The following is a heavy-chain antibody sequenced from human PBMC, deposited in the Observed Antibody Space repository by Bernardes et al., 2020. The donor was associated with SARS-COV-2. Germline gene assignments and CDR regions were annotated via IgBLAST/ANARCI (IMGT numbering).Heavy chain of an antibody. CDR1: GFTGSDNY. J-gene: IGHJ4*02. CDR3: ARRPATNWSLDY. D-gene: IGHD1-1*01. V-gene: IGHV3-53*01. CDR2: IYRGGST. Sequence: GGSLRLYCEASGFTGSDNYMSWVSKTPGKGLEWVSVIYRGGSTYYADSVKGRFTISRDNSKNTLYLQMNSLRAEDTAVYYCARRPATNWSLDYWGQGTLVTVSS.